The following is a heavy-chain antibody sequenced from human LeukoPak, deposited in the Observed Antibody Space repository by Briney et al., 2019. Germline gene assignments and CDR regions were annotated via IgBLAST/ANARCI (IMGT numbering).Heavy chain of an antibody. D-gene: IGHD5-18*01. CDR2: ISGSGGGT. Sequence: GGSLRLSCAASGFTFSSYAMSWVRQAPGKGLEWVSGISGSGGGTYYADSVKGRFTISRDNSKNTLYLQMISLRAEDTAVYYCAKARRIQLWLSWGQGTLVTVSS. CDR3: AKARRIQLWLS. V-gene: IGHV3-23*01. CDR1: GFTFSSYA. J-gene: IGHJ5*02.